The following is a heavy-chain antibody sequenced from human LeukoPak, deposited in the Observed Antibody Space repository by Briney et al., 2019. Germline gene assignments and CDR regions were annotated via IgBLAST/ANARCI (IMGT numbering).Heavy chain of an antibody. CDR3: ARGPTVITFNAFDV. CDR2: ISSNGVYT. CDR1: GFTFSSYS. J-gene: IGHJ3*01. V-gene: IGHV3-64*01. D-gene: IGHD4-17*01. Sequence: GGPLRLSCEASGFTFSSYSMYWVRQPPGKGLEHVQGISSNGVYTYYANSVKGRFTISRDNSKNMLYLQMGGLRAEDMAVYHCARGPTVITFNAFDVWGQGTMVTVSS.